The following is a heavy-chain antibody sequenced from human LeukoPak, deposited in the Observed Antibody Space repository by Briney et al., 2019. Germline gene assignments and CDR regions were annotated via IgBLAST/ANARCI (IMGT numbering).Heavy chain of an antibody. D-gene: IGHD1-7*01. CDR3: ARDHASLELEVNDY. CDR2: INPNSGVT. J-gene: IGHJ4*02. CDR1: GYIFTSYY. Sequence: ASVKVSCKASGYIFTSYYIHWVRQAPGQGLEWMGWINPNSGVTNYAQKFQGRVTMAGDPSISTTYIELRRVRSDDTAMYYCARDHASLELEVNDYWGQGTLVTVSS. V-gene: IGHV1-2*02.